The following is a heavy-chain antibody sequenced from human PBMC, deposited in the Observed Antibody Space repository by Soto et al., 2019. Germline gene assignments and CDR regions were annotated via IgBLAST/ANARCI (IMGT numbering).Heavy chain of an antibody. CDR1: GFSFIDYS. CDR3: ASNRGYSTSHFDY. J-gene: IGHJ4*02. V-gene: IGHV3-21*01. D-gene: IGHD6-13*01. CDR2: ISISGSYI. Sequence: PGGSLRLSCAASGFSFIDYSMNWVRQAPGKGLEWVSSISISGSYIYYADSVKGRFTISRDNAKNSLYLQMNSLRAEDAAVYYCASNRGYSTSHFDYWGQGTLGTSPQ.